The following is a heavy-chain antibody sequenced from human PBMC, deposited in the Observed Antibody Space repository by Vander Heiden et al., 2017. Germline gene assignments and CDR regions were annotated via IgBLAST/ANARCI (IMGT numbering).Heavy chain of an antibody. CDR2: ISYDGSNK. Sequence: QVQLVESGGVVVQPGRSLRLSCAASGFTFSSYGMHWVRQAPGKGLEWVAVISYDGSNKYYADSVKGRFTISRDNSKNTLYLQMNSLRAEDTAVYYCAKSGTVHVHYSSSSGGGMDVWGQGTTVTVSS. J-gene: IGHJ6*02. CDR1: GFTFSSYG. V-gene: IGHV3-30*18. D-gene: IGHD6-6*01. CDR3: AKSGTVHVHYSSSSGGGMDV.